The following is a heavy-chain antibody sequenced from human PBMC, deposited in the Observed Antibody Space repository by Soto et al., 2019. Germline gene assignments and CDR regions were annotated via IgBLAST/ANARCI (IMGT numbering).Heavy chain of an antibody. V-gene: IGHV1-18*01. Sequence: ALVKVSCKASGYTFTTYGIIWVRQAPGQGLEWMGWISAYNGNTNYAQKLQGRVTMTTDTSTSTAYMELRSLRSDDTAVYYCARDQRIGGYDFWSGYYKPRRDYCYYMDVWGKGTTVSVSS. CDR2: ISAYNGNT. J-gene: IGHJ6*03. CDR1: GYTFTTYG. D-gene: IGHD3-3*01. CDR3: ARDQRIGGYDFWSGYYKPRRDYCYYMDV.